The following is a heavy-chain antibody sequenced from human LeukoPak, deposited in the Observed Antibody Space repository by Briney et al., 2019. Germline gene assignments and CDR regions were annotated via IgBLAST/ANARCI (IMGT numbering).Heavy chain of an antibody. J-gene: IGHJ5*02. Sequence: GGSLRLSCAASGFTFSSYGMSWVRQAPGKGLEWVSAISGSGGSTYYADSVKGRFTISRDNSKNTLYLQMNSLRAEDTAVYYCARGVYYDTSDNWFDPWGQGTLVTVSS. CDR1: GFTFSSYG. CDR2: ISGSGGST. D-gene: IGHD3-22*01. V-gene: IGHV3-23*01. CDR3: ARGVYYDTSDNWFDP.